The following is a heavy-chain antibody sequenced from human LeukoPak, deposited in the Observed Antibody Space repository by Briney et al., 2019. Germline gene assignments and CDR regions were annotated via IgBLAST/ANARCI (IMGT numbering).Heavy chain of an antibody. CDR3: ARGTSIAVAGWLGY. CDR1: GGTFSSYA. Sequence: VASVKVSCKASGGTFSSYAIRWVRQAPGQGLEWMGRIIPIFGTANYAQRFQGRVTITTDESTSTAYMELSSLRSEDTAVYYRARGTSIAVAGWLGYWGQGTLVTVSS. V-gene: IGHV1-69*05. D-gene: IGHD6-19*01. J-gene: IGHJ4*02. CDR2: IIPIFGTA.